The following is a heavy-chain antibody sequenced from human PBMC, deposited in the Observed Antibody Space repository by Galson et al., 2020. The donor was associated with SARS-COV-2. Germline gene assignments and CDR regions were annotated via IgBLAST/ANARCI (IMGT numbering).Heavy chain of an antibody. J-gene: IGHJ6*03. V-gene: IGHV4-39*01. CDR1: GGSISTSSDY. CDR2: ISYTGST. Sequence: SQPMSLTCTVSGGSISTSSDYWGWILQPPGKGLEWIGTISYTGSTYYNPSLKSRVFISVDTSKNQFSLTLSSVTAADTGVYYCARRKYYNYYMDVWGKGTTVTISS. CDR3: ARRKYYNYYMDV.